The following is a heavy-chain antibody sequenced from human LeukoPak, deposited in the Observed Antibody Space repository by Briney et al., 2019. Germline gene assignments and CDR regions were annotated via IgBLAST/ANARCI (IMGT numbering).Heavy chain of an antibody. D-gene: IGHD5-24*01. CDR2: TNPNTGGT. V-gene: IGHV1-2*02. CDR3: ASVEMATIGFEH. Sequence: ASVKVSCKASGYSFIGYHMHWGRQAPGQGLEWMGWTNPNTGGTKYAQKFQGRVTMTRDTSISTAYMELSSLRSDDTAVYFCASVEMATIGFEHWGQGTLVTVSS. J-gene: IGHJ4*02. CDR1: GYSFIGYH.